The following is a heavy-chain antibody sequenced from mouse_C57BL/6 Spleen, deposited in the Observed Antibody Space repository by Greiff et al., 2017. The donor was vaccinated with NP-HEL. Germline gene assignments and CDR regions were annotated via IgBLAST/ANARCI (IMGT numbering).Heavy chain of an antibody. Sequence: VQLQQSGPELVKPGASVKIPCKASGYTFTDYNMDWVKQSHGKSLEWIGDINPNNGGTIYNQKFKGKATLTVDKSSSTAYMELRSLTSEDTAVYYCAREKVYYGNYEGAMDYWGQGTSVTVSS. V-gene: IGHV1-18*01. CDR1: GYTFTDYN. D-gene: IGHD2-1*01. CDR3: AREKVYYGNYEGAMDY. CDR2: INPNNGGT. J-gene: IGHJ4*01.